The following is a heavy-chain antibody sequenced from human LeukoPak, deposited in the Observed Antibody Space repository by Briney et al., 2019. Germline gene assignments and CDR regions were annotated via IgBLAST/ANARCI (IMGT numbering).Heavy chain of an antibody. D-gene: IGHD5-12*01. CDR2: ISGSGGST. CDR3: AKDDDWLRFEH. Sequence: TGGSLRLSCAASGFTFSSYAMSWVRQAPGKGLEWVSGISGSGGSTYYADSVKGRFTISRDNSKNTLYLQMNSLIAEDTAIYYCAKDDDWLRFEHWGRGTPVSVSS. V-gene: IGHV3-23*01. J-gene: IGHJ4*02. CDR1: GFTFSSYA.